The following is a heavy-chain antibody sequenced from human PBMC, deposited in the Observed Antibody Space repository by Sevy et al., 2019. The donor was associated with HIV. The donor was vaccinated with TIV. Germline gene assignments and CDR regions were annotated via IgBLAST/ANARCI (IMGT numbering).Heavy chain of an antibody. CDR1: GGSISKIGNY. D-gene: IGHD3-3*01. Sequence: SETLSLTCSVSGGSISKIGNYWGWVRQPPGERLEWIGDIFHTGKTNYNPSLKSLVTISPDTSKNQFSLKLSSVTAADTAVYYCAKIYDYWGPGALVTVSS. CDR2: IFHTGKT. CDR3: AKIYDY. J-gene: IGHJ4*02. V-gene: IGHV4-39*01.